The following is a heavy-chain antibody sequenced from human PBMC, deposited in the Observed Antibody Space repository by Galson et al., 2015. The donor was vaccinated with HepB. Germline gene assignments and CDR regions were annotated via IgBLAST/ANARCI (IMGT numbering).Heavy chain of an antibody. CDR3: AKGDYHDSSGHGRNDAFDI. V-gene: IGHV3-23*01. Sequence: SLRLSCAASGFSFSSYAMSWVRQALGKGLEWVSSISGSGGSTYYADPVKGRFTISRDNSKNTLYLQMNSLRAEDTAVYYCAKGDYHDSSGHGRNDAFDIWGQGTMVIVSS. CDR2: ISGSGGST. CDR1: GFSFSSYA. D-gene: IGHD3-22*01. J-gene: IGHJ3*02.